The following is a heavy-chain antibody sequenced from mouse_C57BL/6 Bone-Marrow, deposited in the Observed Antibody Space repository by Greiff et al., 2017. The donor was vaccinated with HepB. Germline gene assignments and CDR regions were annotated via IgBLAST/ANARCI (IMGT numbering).Heavy chain of an antibody. Sequence: QVQLQQSGAELARPGASVKLSCKASGYTFTSYGISWVKQSTGQGLEWIGEIYPRSGNTYYNEKFKGKATLTADKSSSTAYMELRSLTSEDSAVYFCAREKYYGSSLYYFDYWGQGTTLTVSS. CDR1: GYTFTSYG. CDR3: AREKYYGSSLYYFDY. D-gene: IGHD1-1*01. CDR2: IYPRSGNT. V-gene: IGHV1-81*01. J-gene: IGHJ2*01.